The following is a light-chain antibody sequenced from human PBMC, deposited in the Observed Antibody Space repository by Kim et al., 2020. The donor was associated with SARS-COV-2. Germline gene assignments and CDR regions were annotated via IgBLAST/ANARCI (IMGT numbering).Light chain of an antibody. J-gene: IGLJ6*01. CDR3: HSRASRSTHNYV. V-gene: IGLV3-19*01. CDR1: SLRSYS. Sequence: SSELTQDPAVSVALGQTVRITCQGDSLRSYSASWYQQKPGQPPVLVLYGRNLPLGIPDRFSGSSSGNTAFLTITGAQAEDEADDYCHSRASRSTHNYVF. CDR2: GR.